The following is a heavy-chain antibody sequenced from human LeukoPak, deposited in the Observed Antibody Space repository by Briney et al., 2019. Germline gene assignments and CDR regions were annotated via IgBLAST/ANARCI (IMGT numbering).Heavy chain of an antibody. CDR1: GGSISSYY. J-gene: IGHJ4*02. V-gene: IGHV4-59*08. CDR2: INYSGST. D-gene: IGHD6-13*01. CDR3: ASSDSSSWLPDPGFYFDY. Sequence: SETLSLTCTVSGGSISSYYWSWIRQPPGKGLEWIAYINYSGSTNYNPSLESRVTISVDTSKKQFSLKLSSVTAADTAVYYCASSDSSSWLPDPGFYFDYWGQGTLVTVSS.